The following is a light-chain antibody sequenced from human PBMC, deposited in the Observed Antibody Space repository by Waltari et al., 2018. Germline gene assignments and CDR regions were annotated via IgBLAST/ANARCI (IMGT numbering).Light chain of an antibody. Sequence: IVLTQSPVTLPLSPGARAPLSCRASQSVSSYLTWYQQKPGQAPRLLIYDASNRATGIPARFRGSGSGTDFTLTISSLEPEDFAVYYCQQRSNWPPALTFGGGTKVEVK. CDR1: QSVSSY. J-gene: IGKJ4*01. CDR2: DAS. CDR3: QQRSNWPPALT. V-gene: IGKV3-11*01.